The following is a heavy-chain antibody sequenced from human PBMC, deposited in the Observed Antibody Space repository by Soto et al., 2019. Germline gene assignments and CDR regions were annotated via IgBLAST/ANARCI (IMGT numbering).Heavy chain of an antibody. J-gene: IGHJ6*02. D-gene: IGHD5-12*01. Sequence: QVPLVQSGAEVKKPGSSVKVSCKASGGTFSSYAISWVRQAPGQGLEWMGGIIPIFGTANYAQKFQGRVTITADESTSTAYMELSSLRSEDTAVYYCARRGYSGYDLVWGMDVWGQGTTVTVSS. V-gene: IGHV1-69*01. CDR3: ARRGYSGYDLVWGMDV. CDR1: GGTFSSYA. CDR2: IIPIFGTA.